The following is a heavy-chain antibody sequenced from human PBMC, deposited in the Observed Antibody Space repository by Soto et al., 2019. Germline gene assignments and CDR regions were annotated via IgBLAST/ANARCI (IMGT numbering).Heavy chain of an antibody. CDR2: IYYSGST. CDR3: ARDLGSGSYRNLFDP. J-gene: IGHJ5*02. V-gene: IGHV4-59*01. D-gene: IGHD5-12*01. Sequence: PSETLSLTCTVSGGSISSYYWSWIRQPPGKGLEWIGYIYYSGSTNYNPSLKSRVTISVDTSKNQFSLKLSSVTAADTAVYYCARDLGSGSYRNLFDPWGQGTLVTVSS. CDR1: GGSISSYY.